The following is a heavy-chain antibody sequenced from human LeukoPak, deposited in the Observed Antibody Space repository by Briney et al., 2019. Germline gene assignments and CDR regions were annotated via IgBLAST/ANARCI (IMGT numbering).Heavy chain of an antibody. D-gene: IGHD2-8*01. Sequence: SETLSLTCAVSGYSISSGYYWGWIRQPPGKGLEWIGSIYHSGSTYYNPSLKSRVTISVDTSKNQFSLKLSSVTAADTAVYYCARDPDLHVDAHPWGQGTLVTVSS. CDR3: ARDPDLHVDAHP. CDR1: GYSISSGYY. V-gene: IGHV4-38-2*02. CDR2: IYHSGST. J-gene: IGHJ5*02.